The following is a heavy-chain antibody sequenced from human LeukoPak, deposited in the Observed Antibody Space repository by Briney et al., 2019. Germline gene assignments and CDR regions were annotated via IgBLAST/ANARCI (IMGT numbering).Heavy chain of an antibody. CDR3: ARGPLTVTRGFDP. Sequence: SETLSLTCTVSGGSINIYYWSWIRQPAGKGLEWIGRIYTSGSTHYNPSLKSRVTMSVDTSKNQFSLKLSSVTAADTAVYYCARGPLTVTRGFDPWGQGTLVTVSS. V-gene: IGHV4-4*07. J-gene: IGHJ5*02. D-gene: IGHD4-17*01. CDR1: GGSINIYY. CDR2: IYTSGST.